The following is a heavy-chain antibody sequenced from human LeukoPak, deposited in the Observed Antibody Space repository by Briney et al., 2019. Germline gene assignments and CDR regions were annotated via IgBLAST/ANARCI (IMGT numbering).Heavy chain of an antibody. J-gene: IGHJ4*02. Sequence: GGSLRLSCAASGFTFSSYAMSWVRQAPGKGLEWVSAISGSGGSTYYADSVKGRFTISRDNSKNTLYLQMNSLRAEDTAVYYCFSVSLSIVGASPPYFDYWGQGTLVTVSS. CDR3: FSVSLSIVGASPPYFDY. D-gene: IGHD1-26*01. CDR1: GFTFSSYA. CDR2: ISGSGGST. V-gene: IGHV3-23*01.